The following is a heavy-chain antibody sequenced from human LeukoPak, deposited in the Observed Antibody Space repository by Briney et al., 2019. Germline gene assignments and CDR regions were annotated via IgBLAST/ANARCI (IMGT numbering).Heavy chain of an antibody. V-gene: IGHV4-34*01. J-gene: IGHJ5*02. CDR3: ARGYCSGGSCRNWFDP. CDR2: INHSGST. Sequence: PSETLSLTCAVYGGSFSGYYWSWIRQPPGKGLEWIGEINHSGSTNYNPSLKSRVTISVDTSKNQFSLKLSSVTAADTAVYYCARGYCSGGSCRNWFDPWGQGTLVTVSS. D-gene: IGHD2-15*01. CDR1: GGSFSGYY.